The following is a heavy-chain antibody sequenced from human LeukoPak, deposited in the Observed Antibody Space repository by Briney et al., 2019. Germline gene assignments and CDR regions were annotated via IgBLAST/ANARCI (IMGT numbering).Heavy chain of an antibody. CDR2: ITGRGGNT. CDR1: GFTFSSFP. D-gene: IGHD6-25*01. J-gene: IGHJ4*02. Sequence: GGSLRLSCAASGFTFSSFPLSWVRQAPGKGLQWVSGITGRGGNTYYADSVEGRFTISRDNSKNTLSLQMDSLRAEDTAIYYCARDRAAFDSWGQGTLVTVSS. CDR3: ARDRAAFDS. V-gene: IGHV3-23*01.